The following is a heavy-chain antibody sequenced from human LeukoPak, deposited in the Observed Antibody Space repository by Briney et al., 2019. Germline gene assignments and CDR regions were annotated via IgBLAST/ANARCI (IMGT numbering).Heavy chain of an antibody. CDR2: IYYSGST. J-gene: IGHJ5*02. V-gene: IGHV4-31*03. Sequence: SQTLSLTCTVSGGSISSGGYYWSWIRQHPGKGLKWIGYIYYSGSTYYNPSLKSRVTISVDTSKNQFSLKLSSVTAADTAVYHCARGASSVVVPAAITWFDPWGQGTLVTVSS. CDR1: GGSISSGGYY. D-gene: IGHD2-2*01. CDR3: ARGASSVVVPAAITWFDP.